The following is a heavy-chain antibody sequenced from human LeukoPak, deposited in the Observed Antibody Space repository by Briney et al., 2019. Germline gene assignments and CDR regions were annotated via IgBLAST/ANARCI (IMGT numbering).Heavy chain of an antibody. CDR2: IYTSGST. D-gene: IGHD3-16*01. J-gene: IGHJ6*03. V-gene: IGHV4-4*07. CDR1: GVSISSYY. Sequence: SETLSLTCTVSGVSISSYYWSWIRQPAGKGLEWIGRIYTSGSTNYNPSLKSRVTMSVDTSKNQFSLKLSSVTAADAAVYYCARGLMGDYYYYYMDVWGKGTTVTISS. CDR3: ARGLMGDYYYYYMDV.